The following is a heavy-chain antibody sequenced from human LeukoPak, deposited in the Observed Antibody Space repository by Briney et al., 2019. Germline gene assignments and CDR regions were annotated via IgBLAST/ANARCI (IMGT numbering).Heavy chain of an antibody. J-gene: IGHJ4*02. D-gene: IGHD3-22*01. V-gene: IGHV1-24*01. CDR3: ATHYYDSSGGFDY. CDR1: GYTLTELS. CDR2: FDPEDGET. Sequence: ASVKVSCKVSGYTLTELSMHWVRQAPGKGLEWMGGFDPEDGETIYAQKFQGRVTMTEDTSTDTAYMELSSLRSEDTAVYYCATHYYDSSGGFDYWAREPWSPSPQ.